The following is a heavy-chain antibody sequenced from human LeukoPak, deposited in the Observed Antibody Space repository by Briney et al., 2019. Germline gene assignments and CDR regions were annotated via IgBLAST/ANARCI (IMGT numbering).Heavy chain of an antibody. CDR2: IRYDGSNK. CDR1: GFTFSSYA. Sequence: GGSLRLSCAASGFTFSSYAMSWVRQAPGKGLEWVAFIRYDGSNKYYADSVKGRFTISRDNSKNTLYLQMNSLRAEDTAVYYCAKDAIVVVPAAIPSYYYYMDVWGKGTTVTVSS. D-gene: IGHD2-2*01. CDR3: AKDAIVVVPAAIPSYYYYMDV. V-gene: IGHV3-30*02. J-gene: IGHJ6*03.